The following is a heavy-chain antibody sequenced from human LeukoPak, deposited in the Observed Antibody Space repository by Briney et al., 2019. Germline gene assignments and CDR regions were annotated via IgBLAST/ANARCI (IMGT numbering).Heavy chain of an antibody. D-gene: IGHD3-22*01. CDR2: ISFSGSPT. CDR1: GFTFSDYY. V-gene: IGHV3-11*01. Sequence: PGGSLRLPCAASGFTFSDYYMSWIRQAPGEGLEWVSYISFSGSPTQYADSVKGRFTISRDNAKNSLYLQMNSLRDEDTAVYYCARDRAYYYDSSGYYYFDHWGQGTLVTVSS. CDR3: ARDRAYYYDSSGYYYFDH. J-gene: IGHJ4*02.